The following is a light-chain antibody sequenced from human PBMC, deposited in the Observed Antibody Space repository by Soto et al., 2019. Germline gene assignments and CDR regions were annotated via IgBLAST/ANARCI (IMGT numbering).Light chain of an antibody. CDR3: QQSYSTPRLT. CDR1: QSISSY. Sequence: DIQMTQSPSSLSASVGDRVTITCRARQSISSYLNWYQQKPGKAPKLLIYAASSLQSGVPSRFSGSGSGTDFTLTISSLQPEDFATYSCQQSYSTPRLTFGGGTKVEIK. J-gene: IGKJ4*01. CDR2: AAS. V-gene: IGKV1-39*01.